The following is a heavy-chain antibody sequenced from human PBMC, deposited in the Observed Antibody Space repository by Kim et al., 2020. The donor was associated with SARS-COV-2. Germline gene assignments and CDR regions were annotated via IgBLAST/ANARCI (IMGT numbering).Heavy chain of an antibody. CDR3: ARVSDYYGSVHYYYYGMDV. CDR1: GFTFSSYG. CDR2: ISYDGSNK. V-gene: IGHV3-33*05. D-gene: IGHD3-10*01. J-gene: IGHJ6*02. Sequence: GGSLRLSCAASGFTFSSYGMHWVRQAPGKGLEWVAVISYDGSNKYYADSVKGRFTISRDNSKNTLYLQMNSLRAEDTAVYYCARVSDYYGSVHYYYYGMDVWGQGTTVTVSS.